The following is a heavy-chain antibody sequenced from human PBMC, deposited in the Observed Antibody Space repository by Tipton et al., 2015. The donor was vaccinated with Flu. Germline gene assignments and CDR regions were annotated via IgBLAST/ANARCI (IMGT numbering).Heavy chain of an antibody. CDR3: ARESPDEGLFIVGATQGKFDY. D-gene: IGHD1-26*01. CDR2: IYTSGST. J-gene: IGHJ4*02. Sequence: TLSLTCTVSGGSISSGSYHWSWIRQPAGKGLEWIGRIYTSGSTNYNPSLKSRVTISVDTSKNQFSLKLSSVTAADTAVYYCARESPDEGLFIVGATQGKFDYWGQGTLVTVSS. V-gene: IGHV4-61*02. CDR1: GGSISSGSYH.